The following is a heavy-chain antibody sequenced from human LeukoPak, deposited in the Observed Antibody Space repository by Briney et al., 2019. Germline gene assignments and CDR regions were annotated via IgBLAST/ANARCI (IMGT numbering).Heavy chain of an antibody. CDR1: GFTFSSYA. CDR2: ISGSGGST. V-gene: IGHV3-23*01. CDR3: AAKRGGSYPLDY. D-gene: IGHD1-26*01. Sequence: GGSLRLSCAASGFTFSSYAMSWVRQAPGKGLEWVSAISGSGGSTYYADSVKGRFTISRDNSKNTLYLQMNSLSAEDTALYYCAAKRGGSYPLDYWGQGTLVTVSS. J-gene: IGHJ4*02.